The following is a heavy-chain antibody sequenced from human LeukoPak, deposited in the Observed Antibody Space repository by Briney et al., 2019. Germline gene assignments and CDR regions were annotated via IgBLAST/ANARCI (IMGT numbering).Heavy chain of an antibody. CDR2: ISGSGVST. D-gene: IGHD2-15*01. CDR3: AKGRYCSGGSCFLAMVHTNDY. Sequence: GGSLRLSCAASGFTFSSYAMSWVRQAPGKGLEWVSAISGSGVSTYYADSVKCRFTISRESFRNTLYLQMNSLRAEDTAVYYCAKGRYCSGGSCFLAMVHTNDYWGQGTLVTVSS. CDR1: GFTFSSYA. J-gene: IGHJ4*02. V-gene: IGHV3-23*01.